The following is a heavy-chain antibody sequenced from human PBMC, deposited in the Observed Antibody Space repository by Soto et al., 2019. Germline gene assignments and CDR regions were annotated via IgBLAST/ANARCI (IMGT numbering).Heavy chain of an antibody. Sequence: QVQLQESGPGLVKPSQTLSLTCTVSGGSISNADYYWSWVRQPPGEGLEWIGYVYYSGSSFFNPSLTSRVTMSKDTSKNQFSLRLTSVTAADTAVYYCARAIVVTVGGMDVWGRGTTVTVSS. V-gene: IGHV4-30-4*01. CDR2: VYYSGSS. CDR3: ARAIVVTVGGMDV. J-gene: IGHJ6*02. CDR1: GGSISNADYY. D-gene: IGHD5-12*01.